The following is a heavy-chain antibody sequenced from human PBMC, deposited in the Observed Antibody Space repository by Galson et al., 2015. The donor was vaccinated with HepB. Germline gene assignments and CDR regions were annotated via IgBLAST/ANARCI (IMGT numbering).Heavy chain of an antibody. D-gene: IGHD6-13*01. CDR3: ARLYSTTWYVDY. CDR2: MYHTGST. V-gene: IGHV4-59*08. Sequence: ETLSLTCTVSGGSISHHYWTWIRQSPGKGLEWIAYMYHTGSTRYNPSLMSRVTISMDTSKNQFSLRLGSVTAADTGVYFCARLYSTTWYVDYWGQGALVTVSS. CDR1: GGSISHHY. J-gene: IGHJ4*02.